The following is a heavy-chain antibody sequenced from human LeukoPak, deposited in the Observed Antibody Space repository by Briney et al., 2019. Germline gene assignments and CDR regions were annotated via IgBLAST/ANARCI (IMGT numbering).Heavy chain of an antibody. J-gene: IGHJ4*02. CDR1: GYTFTSYG. Sequence: ASVKVSCKASGYTFTSYGMSWVRQAPGQGLEWMGWISAYNGNTNYAQKLQGRVTMTTDTSTSTAYMELRSLRSDDTAVYYCARALGGYDSSGYYVWGQGTLVTVSS. D-gene: IGHD3-22*01. CDR2: ISAYNGNT. V-gene: IGHV1-18*01. CDR3: ARALGGYDSSGYYV.